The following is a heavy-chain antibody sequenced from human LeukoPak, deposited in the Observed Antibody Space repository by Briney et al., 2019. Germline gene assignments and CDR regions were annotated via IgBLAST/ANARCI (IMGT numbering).Heavy chain of an antibody. CDR3: ARPYSGSYLYYFDY. J-gene: IGHJ4*02. CDR2: INPNRGGT. D-gene: IGHD1-26*01. Sequence: ASVKVSCKASGYTFTGYYMHWVRQAPGQGLEWMGWINPNRGGTNYAQKFQGRVTMTRDTYTSTVYMELSSLRSEDTAVYYCARPYSGSYLYYFDYWGQGTLVTVSS. CDR1: GYTFTGYY. V-gene: IGHV1-2*02.